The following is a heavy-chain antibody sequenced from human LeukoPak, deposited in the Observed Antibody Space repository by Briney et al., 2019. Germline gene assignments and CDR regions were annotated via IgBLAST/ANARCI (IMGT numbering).Heavy chain of an antibody. CDR3: ARDTYDYPDY. Sequence: GSSVKVSCKASGGTFSSYAISWVRQAPGQGLEWMGRIIPILGIANYAQKFQGRVTITADTSTSTAYMELRSLRSDDTAVYYCARDTYDYPDYWGQGTLVTVSS. V-gene: IGHV1-69*04. J-gene: IGHJ4*02. CDR2: IIPILGIA. CDR1: GGTFSSYA. D-gene: IGHD3-16*01.